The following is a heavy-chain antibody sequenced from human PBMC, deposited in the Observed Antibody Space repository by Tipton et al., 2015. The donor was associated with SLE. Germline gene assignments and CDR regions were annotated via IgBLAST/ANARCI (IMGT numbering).Heavy chain of an antibody. CDR1: GFSFSSFA. CDR3: AKDWPTNDQVVVAGTYDH. J-gene: IGHJ5*02. V-gene: IGHV3-23*01. CDR2: ISGGGGDGAT. D-gene: IGHD2-15*01. Sequence: GSLRLSCAASGFSFSSFAMSWVRQAPGKGLEWVSDISGGGGDGATYYADSVKGRFTISRDNSKNTLYLQMNSLRAEDTAVYYCAKDWPTNDQVVVAGTYDHWGQGTLVTVSS.